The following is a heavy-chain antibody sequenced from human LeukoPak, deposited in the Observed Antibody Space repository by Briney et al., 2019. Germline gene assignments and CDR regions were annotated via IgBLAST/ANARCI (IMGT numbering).Heavy chain of an antibody. Sequence: SGGSQRLSCAASGFTVSTNYMSWVRQAPGKGLGWVSVISSGGTPYYADSVKGRFTISRDSSENTLYLQMHSLRAEDTAVYYCARGGAGYAFDYWGQGTLVTVSS. D-gene: IGHD5-12*01. V-gene: IGHV3-66*02. CDR3: ARGGAGYAFDY. CDR1: GFTVSTNY. J-gene: IGHJ4*02. CDR2: ISSGGTP.